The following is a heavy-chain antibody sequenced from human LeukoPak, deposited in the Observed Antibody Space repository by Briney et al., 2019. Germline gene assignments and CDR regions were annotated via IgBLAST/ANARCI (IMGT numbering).Heavy chain of an antibody. CDR1: GGSISSGSYY. CDR2: IYTSGST. D-gene: IGHD3-22*01. J-gene: IGHJ4*02. V-gene: IGHV4-61*02. Sequence: PSQTLSLTCTVSGGSISSGSYYWSWIRQPAGKGLEWIGRIYTSGSTNYNPSLKSRVTISVDTSKNQFSLKLSSVTAADTAVYYCARWGWEGYDSSENWGQGTLVTVSS. CDR3: ARWGWEGYDSSEN.